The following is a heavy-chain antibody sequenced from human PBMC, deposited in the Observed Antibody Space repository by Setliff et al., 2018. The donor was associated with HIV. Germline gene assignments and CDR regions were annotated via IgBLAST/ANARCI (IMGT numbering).Heavy chain of an antibody. CDR2: ISNTGSST. Sequence: CVASGLTLSSYAMNWVRQAPGKGLEWLSGISNTGSSTYYGDSVKGRFTISRDKSRNIVFLQMKSLRVEDTALYYCAKAASNLAAAGGPLDMWGPGTVVTVSS. CDR3: AKAASNLAAAGGPLDM. D-gene: IGHD6-13*01. J-gene: IGHJ3*02. CDR1: GLTLSSYA. V-gene: IGHV3-23*01.